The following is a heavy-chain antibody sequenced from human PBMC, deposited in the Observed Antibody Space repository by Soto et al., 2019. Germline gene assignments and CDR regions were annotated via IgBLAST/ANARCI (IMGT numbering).Heavy chain of an antibody. Sequence: GEALKISCKGSGYSFTSYWISWVRQMPGKGLELMVRIDPSDSYTNYSPSFQGHVTISADKSISTAYLQWSSLKASDTAMYYCAFTEYCYYGMYXWGQGTTFTVS. J-gene: IGHJ6*02. CDR2: IDPSDSYT. CDR1: GYSFTSYW. V-gene: IGHV5-10-1*01. CDR3: AFTEYCYYGMYX. D-gene: IGHD4-4*01.